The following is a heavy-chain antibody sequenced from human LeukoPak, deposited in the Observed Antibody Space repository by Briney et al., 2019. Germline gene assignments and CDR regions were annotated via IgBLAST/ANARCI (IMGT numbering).Heavy chain of an antibody. CDR3: ATDENDFTSGHPTYFGY. J-gene: IGHJ4*02. CDR2: ISGSGVDT. V-gene: IGHV3-23*01. Sequence: PGGSLRVSCSASGFSFGMYAMSWVRQAPGKGLEWVSAISGSGVDTYYADAVQGRFSISRDNSKNTMYLQMRSLRAEDTAVYFCATDENDFTSGHPTYFGYWGQGVLVTVSS. D-gene: IGHD3-3*01. CDR1: GFSFGMYA.